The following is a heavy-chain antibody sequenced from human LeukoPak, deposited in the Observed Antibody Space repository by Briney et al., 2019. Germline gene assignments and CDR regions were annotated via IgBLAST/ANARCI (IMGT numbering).Heavy chain of an antibody. CDR2: IYGGVNT. Sequence: GGSLRLSCAASGFTVSSNYMSWVRQAPGKELEWVSVIYGGVNTVYADSVQGRFTISRDNSKNTLYLQMNSLRAEDTAVYYCAKSPKTGFLFDYWGKGTLVTVSS. J-gene: IGHJ4*02. CDR3: AKSPKTGFLFDY. V-gene: IGHV3-66*01. CDR1: GFTVSSNY. D-gene: IGHD1-1*01.